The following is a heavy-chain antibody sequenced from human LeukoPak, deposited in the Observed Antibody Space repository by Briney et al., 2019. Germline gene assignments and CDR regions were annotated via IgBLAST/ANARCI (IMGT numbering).Heavy chain of an antibody. CDR2: IYPRDGST. Sequence: GASVKVSCTAPGYSFTSNYIHWVRQAPGQGLEWMGMIYPRDGSTSYAQKFQGRVTVTRDTSTSTVHMELSGLRSEDTAVYYCARDQEAFDYWGQGTLVTVSS. CDR3: ARDQEAFDY. J-gene: IGHJ4*02. CDR1: GYSFTSNY. V-gene: IGHV1-46*01.